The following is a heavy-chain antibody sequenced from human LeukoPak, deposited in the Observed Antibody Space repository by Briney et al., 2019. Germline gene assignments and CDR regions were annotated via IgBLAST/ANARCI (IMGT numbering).Heavy chain of an antibody. D-gene: IGHD3-9*01. CDR3: AKDAPYYDILTDYYYYYMDV. Sequence: GGSLRLSCAASGFTFSSYGMHWVRQAPGKGLEWVAFIRYDGSNKYYADSVKGRFTISRDNSKNTLYLQMNSLRAEDTAVYHCAKDAPYYDILTDYYYYYMDVWGKGTTVTISS. CDR2: IRYDGSNK. J-gene: IGHJ6*03. V-gene: IGHV3-30*02. CDR1: GFTFSSYG.